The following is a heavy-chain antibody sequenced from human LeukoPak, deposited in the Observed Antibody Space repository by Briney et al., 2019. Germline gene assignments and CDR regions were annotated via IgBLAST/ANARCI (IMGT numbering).Heavy chain of an antibody. CDR3: ARGPSSSWAYYYYMDV. V-gene: IGHV4-39*07. Sequence: PSETLSLTCTVSGGSISSSSYYWGWIRQPPGKGLEWIGSIYYSGSTYYNPSLKSRVTISVDTSKNQFSLKLSSVTAADTAVYYCARGPSSSWAYYYYMDVWGKGTTVTVSS. CDR2: IYYSGST. CDR1: GGSISSSSYY. J-gene: IGHJ6*03. D-gene: IGHD6-13*01.